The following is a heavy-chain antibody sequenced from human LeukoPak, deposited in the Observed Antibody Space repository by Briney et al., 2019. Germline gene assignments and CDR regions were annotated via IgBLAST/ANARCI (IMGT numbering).Heavy chain of an antibody. CDR2: ISGSSSYI. CDR3: ARGRSSGYVD. CDR1: GFTFSSYS. J-gene: IGHJ4*02. D-gene: IGHD3-22*01. V-gene: IGHV3-21*01. Sequence: GGSLRLSCAASGFTFSSYSMNWVRQAPGKGLEWVSSISGSSSYIYYADSVKGRFTISRDNAKNSLYLQMNSLRAEDTAVYYCARGRSSGYVDWGQGTLVTVSS.